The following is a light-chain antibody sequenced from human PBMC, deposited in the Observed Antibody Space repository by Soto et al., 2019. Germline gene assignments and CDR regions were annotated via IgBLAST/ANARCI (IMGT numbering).Light chain of an antibody. V-gene: IGKV3-20*01. J-gene: IGKJ4*01. Sequence: EIVWTQSPGTLSSSPGERATLSCRASQSVSSSYLAWYQQTPGQAPRLLIYGASSRATGIPDRISGSGSGTDFTITISSLELEDFAVDYSTQYGSLPLLFGAGTK. CDR1: QSVSSSY. CDR3: TQYGSLPLL. CDR2: GAS.